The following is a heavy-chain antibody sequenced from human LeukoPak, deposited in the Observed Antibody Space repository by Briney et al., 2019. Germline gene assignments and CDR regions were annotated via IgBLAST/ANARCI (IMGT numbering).Heavy chain of an antibody. D-gene: IGHD2-8*01. CDR2: ISGTGGST. Sequence: GGSLRLSCAASGFTFSSYAMSWVRQAPGKGLEWVSAISGTGGSTYYADSVTGRFTISRYNSKSTLYLQVNSSRAEDTAVYYCSKDHCTHAVCYKFAFDIWGQGTMVTVSS. V-gene: IGHV3-23*01. CDR1: GFTFSSYA. CDR3: SKDHCTHAVCYKFAFDI. J-gene: IGHJ3*02.